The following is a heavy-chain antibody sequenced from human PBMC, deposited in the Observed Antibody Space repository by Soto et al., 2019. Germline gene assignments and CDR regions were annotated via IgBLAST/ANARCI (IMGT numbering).Heavy chain of an antibody. CDR2: ISQSGGGNT. D-gene: IGHD1-7*01. CDR3: AGWNYDY. J-gene: IGHJ4*02. V-gene: IGHV3-23*01. CDR1: GFTFRSYG. Sequence: EVQLLESGGGLVKPGGSLRLSCAASGFTFRSYGMMWVRQAPGKGLEWVSAISQSGGGNTYYADSVKGRFTMSRDDSKNTLYLQMDSLIPEDTAQYYCAGWNYDYCGQGTHVTVSS.